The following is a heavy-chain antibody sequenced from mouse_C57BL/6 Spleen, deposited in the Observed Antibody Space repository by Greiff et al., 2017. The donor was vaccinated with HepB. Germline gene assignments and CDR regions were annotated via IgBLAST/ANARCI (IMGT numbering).Heavy chain of an antibody. CDR3: ARTTVSYWYFDV. V-gene: IGHV1-82*01. CDR1: GYAFSSSW. D-gene: IGHD1-1*01. Sequence: VKLQESGPELVKPGASVKISCKASGYAFSSSWMNWVKQRPGKGLEWIGRIYPGDGDTNYNGKFKGKATLTADKSSSTAYMQLSSLTSEDSAVYFCARTTVSYWYFDVWGTGTTVTVSS. J-gene: IGHJ1*03. CDR2: IYPGDGDT.